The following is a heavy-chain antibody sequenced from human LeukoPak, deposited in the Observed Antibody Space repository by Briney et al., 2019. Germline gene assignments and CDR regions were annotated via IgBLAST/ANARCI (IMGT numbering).Heavy chain of an antibody. CDR1: GFTFSSYN. V-gene: IGHV3-21*01. D-gene: IGHD6-6*01. J-gene: IGHJ4*02. Sequence: GGSLRLSCAASGFTFSSYNMNWVRQAPGKGLEWVSSISSSSDYIYYADSVKGRFTISRDNAKNSLYLRMNSLRAEDTAVYYCARGGAARPDYWGQGTLLTVSS. CDR2: ISSSSDYI. CDR3: ARGGAARPDY.